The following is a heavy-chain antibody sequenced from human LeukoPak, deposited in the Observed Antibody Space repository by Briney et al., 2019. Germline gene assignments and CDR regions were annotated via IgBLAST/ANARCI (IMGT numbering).Heavy chain of an antibody. CDR1: GYTFTSNG. D-gene: IGHD2-2*02. J-gene: IGHJ6*03. Sequence: GASVKVSCKASGYTFTSNGISWVRQAPGQGLEWMGWISAYNGNTNYAQKLQGRVTMTTDTSTSTAYMELRSLRSDDTTVYYCARTPIPNYYYYYMDVWGKGTTVTVSS. CDR3: ARTPIPNYYYYYMDV. CDR2: ISAYNGNT. V-gene: IGHV1-18*01.